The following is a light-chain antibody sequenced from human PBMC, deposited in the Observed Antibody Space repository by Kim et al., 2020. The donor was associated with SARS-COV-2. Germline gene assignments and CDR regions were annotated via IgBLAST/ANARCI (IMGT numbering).Light chain of an antibody. CDR1: SLRNYY. Sequence: LGQTVRITCQGDSLRNYYATWYQQKPGQDPVLVIYDRNTRPSGIPDRFSGSRSGNTASLTITGAQAEDEADYYCNSRDSSGDHSWVFGGGTKLTVL. V-gene: IGLV3-19*01. CDR3: NSRDSSGDHSWV. CDR2: DRN. J-gene: IGLJ3*02.